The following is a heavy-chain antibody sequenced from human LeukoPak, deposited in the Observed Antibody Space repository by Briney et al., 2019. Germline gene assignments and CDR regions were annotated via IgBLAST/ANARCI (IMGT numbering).Heavy chain of an antibody. CDR2: ISYDGSNK. Sequence: GGSLRLSCAASGFTFSGYPIHWVRQAPGKGLEWVAVISYDGSNKYYADSVKGRFTISRDNSKNTLYLQMNSLRAEDTAVYYCARGDCTTTSCHLFDYWGQGTLVTVSS. V-gene: IGHV3-30-3*01. CDR3: ARGDCTTTSCHLFDY. CDR1: GFTFSGYP. J-gene: IGHJ4*02. D-gene: IGHD2-2*01.